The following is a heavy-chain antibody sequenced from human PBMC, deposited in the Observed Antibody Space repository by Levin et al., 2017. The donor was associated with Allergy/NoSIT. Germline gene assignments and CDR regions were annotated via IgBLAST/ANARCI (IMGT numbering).Heavy chain of an antibody. D-gene: IGHD5-18*01. V-gene: IGHV4-59*08. CDR3: ARRRYTYGYERSGALDY. J-gene: IGHJ4*02. Sequence: SETLSLTCTVSGGSFSSYYWSWIRQPPGKGLEWIGYIHDSGSTKYNPSLESRVTISGDTSKTQFSLKLRSVTAADTAVYYCARRRYTYGYERSGALDYWGQGTLVTVSS. CDR1: GGSFSSYY. CDR2: IHDSGST.